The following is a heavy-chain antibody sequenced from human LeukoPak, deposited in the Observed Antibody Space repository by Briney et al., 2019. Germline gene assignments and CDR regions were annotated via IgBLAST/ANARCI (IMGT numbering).Heavy chain of an antibody. V-gene: IGHV3-53*01. CDR2: IYSDGTT. Sequence: GGSLRLSCAASGFTFSSNYMSWVRQAPGKGLEWVSVIYSDGTTYCADSVKGRFTISRDNSKNTVHLQMNSLRPEDTAVYYCARDQPPESGWYVGLWDYWGQGTLVTVSS. CDR3: ARDQPPESGWYVGLWDY. D-gene: IGHD6-19*01. J-gene: IGHJ4*02. CDR1: GFTFSSNY.